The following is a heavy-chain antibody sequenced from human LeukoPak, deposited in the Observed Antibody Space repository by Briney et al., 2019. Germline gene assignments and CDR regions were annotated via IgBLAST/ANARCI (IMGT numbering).Heavy chain of an antibody. V-gene: IGHV1-2*02. CDR3: AGPGLIAAAATGYYYYYMDV. CDR1: GYTFTGYY. D-gene: IGHD6-13*01. Sequence: ASVKVSCKASGYTFTGYYMHWVRQAPGQGLEWMGWINPNSGVTNYAQKFRGRVTMTRDTSISTAYMELSRLRSDDTAVYYCAGPGLIAAAATGYYYYYMDVWGKGTTVTISS. CDR2: INPNSGVT. J-gene: IGHJ6*03.